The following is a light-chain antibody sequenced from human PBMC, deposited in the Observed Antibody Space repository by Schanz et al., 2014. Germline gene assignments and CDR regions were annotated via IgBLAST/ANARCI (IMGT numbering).Light chain of an antibody. J-gene: IGKJ4*01. CDR3: QQLNSYPPT. CDR1: QSITNN. Sequence: EIVMTQSPATLSVSPGERATLSCRARQSITNNLAWYQQKPGQAPRLLISGASTRATGIPARFSGSGYGTDFTLTISGLQSEDFATYYCQQLNSYPPTFGGGTKLEIK. V-gene: IGKV3-15*01. CDR2: GAS.